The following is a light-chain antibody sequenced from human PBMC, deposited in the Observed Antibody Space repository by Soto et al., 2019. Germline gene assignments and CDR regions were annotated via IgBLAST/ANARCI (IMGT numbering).Light chain of an antibody. CDR3: QQRSNWPPLYT. J-gene: IGKJ2*01. Sequence: EIVLTQSTATLSLSPGERATLSCRATLRISSYLGWYQHKPGQAPRLLIYDASNSATGIPARFSGSGSGTDFTLTISSLEPENCAVDSCQQRSNWPPLYTFGQGTKLEIK. CDR2: DAS. V-gene: IGKV3-11*01. CDR1: LRISSY.